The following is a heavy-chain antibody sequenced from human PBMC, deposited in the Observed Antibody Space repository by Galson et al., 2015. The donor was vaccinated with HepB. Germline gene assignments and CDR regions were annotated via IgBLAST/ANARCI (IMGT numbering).Heavy chain of an antibody. V-gene: IGHV1-2*02. Sequence: SVKVSCKASGYTFTGYYMHWVRQAPGQGLEWMGWINPNSGGTNYAQKLQGRVTMTTDTSTSTAYMELRSLRSDDTAVYYCARVGIDSTPTLRRGKPTPGAFDIWGQGTMVTVSS. CDR3: ARVGIDSTPTLRRGKPTPGAFDI. D-gene: IGHD7-27*01. J-gene: IGHJ3*02. CDR2: INPNSGGT. CDR1: GYTFTGYY.